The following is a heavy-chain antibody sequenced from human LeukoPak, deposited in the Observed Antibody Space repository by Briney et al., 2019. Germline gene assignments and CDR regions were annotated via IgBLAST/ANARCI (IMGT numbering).Heavy chain of an antibody. CDR1: GFAFSDYS. D-gene: IGHD5-24*01. CDR2: IKQDGSEK. CDR3: ARDGPVHSERWGIDY. J-gene: IGHJ4*02. V-gene: IGHV3-7*01. Sequence: GTSLRLSCAASGFAFSDYSLHWVRQAPGKGLEWVANIKQDGSEKYYVDSVKGRFTISRDNAKNSLYLQMNSLRAEDTAVYYCARDGPVHSERWGIDYWGQGTLVTVSS.